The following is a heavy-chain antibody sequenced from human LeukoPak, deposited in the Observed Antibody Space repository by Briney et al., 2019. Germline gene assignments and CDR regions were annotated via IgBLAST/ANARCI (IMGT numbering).Heavy chain of an antibody. Sequence: SETLSLTCTVSGVSITTYYWSWIRQPAGKGLEWIGRIYTSGSTNYNPSLKSRVTISVDTSKNQFSLKLSSVTAADTAVYYCARDLYDSSGYYDYWGQGTLVTVSS. V-gene: IGHV4-4*07. J-gene: IGHJ4*02. D-gene: IGHD3-22*01. CDR3: ARDLYDSSGYYDY. CDR1: GVSITTYY. CDR2: IYTSGST.